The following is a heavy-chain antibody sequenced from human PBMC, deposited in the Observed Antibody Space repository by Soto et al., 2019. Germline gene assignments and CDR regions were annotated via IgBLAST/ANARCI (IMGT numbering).Heavy chain of an antibody. D-gene: IGHD1-1*01. CDR1: GFMFSRSC. CDR2: ISPDGRTT. J-gene: IGHJ4*02. Sequence: TVGSLRLSCAASGFMFSRSCMSWVRQAPGEGLKWVASISPDGRTTYYVDSVKGRFTISRDNAGNSVYLQMNSLRVEDTAIFYCASLLGSVTTFDNWGQGTLVTVSP. CDR3: ASLLGSVTTFDN. V-gene: IGHV3-7*01.